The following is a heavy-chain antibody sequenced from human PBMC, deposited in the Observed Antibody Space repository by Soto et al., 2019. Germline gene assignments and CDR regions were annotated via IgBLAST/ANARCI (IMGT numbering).Heavy chain of an antibody. J-gene: IGHJ4*02. V-gene: IGHV3-48*02. CDR1: GFTFSTRA. CDR3: ASDRSLGSNWYYYLES. Sequence: GGSLRLSCAASGFTFSTRAMNWVRQFPGRGLEWVSYISSSSSNIVHADSVKGRFTVSRDNAKNSLYLQMNSLRDEDTAVYYCASDRSLGSNWYYYLESWGQGTLVTVSS. CDR2: ISSSSSNI. D-gene: IGHD3-16*01.